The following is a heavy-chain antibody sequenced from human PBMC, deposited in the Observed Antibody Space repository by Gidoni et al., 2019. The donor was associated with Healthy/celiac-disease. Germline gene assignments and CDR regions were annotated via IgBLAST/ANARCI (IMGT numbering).Heavy chain of an antibody. D-gene: IGHD2-15*01. Sequence: QVQLVQSGAEVKKPGASVKVSCKASGYTFTSYGLSWVRQAPGQGLEWMGWISAYKGNTNYAQKLQGRVTMTTDTSTRTAYMELRSLRSDDTAVYYCARGAGYSGYDYDCSGGSCYPRVYFDYWGQGTLVTVSS. CDR3: ARGAGYSGYDYDCSGGSCYPRVYFDY. J-gene: IGHJ4*02. CDR1: GYTFTSYG. CDR2: ISAYKGNT. V-gene: IGHV1-18*01.